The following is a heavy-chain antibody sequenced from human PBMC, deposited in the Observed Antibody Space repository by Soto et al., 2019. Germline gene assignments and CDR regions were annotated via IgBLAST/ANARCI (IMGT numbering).Heavy chain of an antibody. CDR2: IYYSGST. Sequence: SETLSLTCTVSGGSISSSSYYWGWIRQPPGKGLEWIGSIYYSGSTYYNPSLKSRVTISVDTSKNQFSLKLSSVTAADTAVYYCARHLPARYYYYMDVWGKGTTVTVSS. CDR3: ARHLPARYYYYMDV. J-gene: IGHJ6*03. D-gene: IGHD2-2*01. CDR1: GGSISSSSYY. V-gene: IGHV4-39*01.